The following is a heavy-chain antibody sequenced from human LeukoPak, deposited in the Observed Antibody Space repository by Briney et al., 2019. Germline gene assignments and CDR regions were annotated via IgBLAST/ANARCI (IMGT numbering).Heavy chain of an antibody. D-gene: IGHD6-13*01. CDR3: ARQVGQQLPESFDY. J-gene: IGHJ4*02. Sequence: RHGESLKISCKGSGYSFTSYWIGWVRQMPGKGQEWMGIIYPGDSDTRYSPSFQGQVTISADKSISTAYLQWSSLKASDTAMYYCARQVGQQLPESFDYWGQGTLVTVSP. CDR1: GYSFTSYW. V-gene: IGHV5-51*01. CDR2: IYPGDSDT.